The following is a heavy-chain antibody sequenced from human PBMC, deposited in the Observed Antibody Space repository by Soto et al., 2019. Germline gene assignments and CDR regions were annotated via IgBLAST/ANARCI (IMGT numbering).Heavy chain of an antibody. CDR2: IGGSGSTT. V-gene: IGHV3-23*01. Sequence: GGSLRLSCAGSGFTFSSFAMGWVRQAPGRGLEWVSAIGGSGSTTFYVDSVRGRFTISRDNSKNTLYLEMNSLRADDTAIFYCARCSGGLCYPGFDYWGQGTLVTVSS. D-gene: IGHD2-15*01. CDR3: ARCSGGLCYPGFDY. CDR1: GFTFSSFA. J-gene: IGHJ4*02.